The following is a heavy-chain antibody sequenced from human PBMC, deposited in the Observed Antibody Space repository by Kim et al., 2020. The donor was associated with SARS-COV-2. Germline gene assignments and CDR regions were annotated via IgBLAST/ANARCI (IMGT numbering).Heavy chain of an antibody. Sequence: SLKSRVPISVDTSKNQFSLKLSSVTVADTAVYYCASLRILVVYAIGWFDPWGQGTLVTVSS. D-gene: IGHD2-8*02. J-gene: IGHJ5*02. V-gene: IGHV4-34*01. CDR3: ASLRILVVYAIGWFDP.